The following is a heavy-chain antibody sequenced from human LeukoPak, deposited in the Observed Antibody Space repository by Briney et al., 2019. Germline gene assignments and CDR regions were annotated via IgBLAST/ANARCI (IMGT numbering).Heavy chain of an antibody. D-gene: IGHD6-19*01. J-gene: IGHJ6*03. CDR3: ARGLYSSGWYPIQYYYYHMDV. CDR1: GGSISSYY. V-gene: IGHV4-59*01. Sequence: SETLSLTCTVSGGSISSYYWSWIRQPPGKGLEWIGYIYYSGSTNYNPSLKSRVTISVDTSKNQFSLKLSSVTAADTAVYYCARGLYSSGWYPIQYYYYHMDVWGKGTTVTISS. CDR2: IYYSGST.